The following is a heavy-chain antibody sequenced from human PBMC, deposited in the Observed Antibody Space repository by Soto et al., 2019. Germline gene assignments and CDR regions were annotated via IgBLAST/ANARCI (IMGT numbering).Heavy chain of an antibody. Sequence: GGSLRLSCAASGFTFSSYSMNWVRQAPGKGLEWVSYISSSSSTIYYADSVKGRFTISRDNAKNSLYLQMNSLRAEDTAVYYCARVGPHSGATMVRGATPFDYWGQGTLVTVSS. D-gene: IGHD3-10*01. CDR2: ISSSSSTI. CDR3: ARVGPHSGATMVRGATPFDY. V-gene: IGHV3-48*01. J-gene: IGHJ4*02. CDR1: GFTFSSYS.